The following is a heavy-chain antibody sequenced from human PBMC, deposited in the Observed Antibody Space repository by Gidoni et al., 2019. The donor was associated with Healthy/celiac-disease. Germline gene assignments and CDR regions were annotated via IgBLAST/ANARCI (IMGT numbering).Heavy chain of an antibody. V-gene: IGHV5-51*01. CDR1: GSSFTSYW. Sequence: EVQLVQSGAEVKKPGESLEISCKGSGSSFTSYWIGWVRQMRGTGLEWMGVIYPGDSDTRYSPSFQGQVTISADKSISTSYLQWSSLNASDTAMYYCARHGPRGWTRSGSDYWGQGTLVTVSS. D-gene: IGHD3-16*01. CDR2: IYPGDSDT. CDR3: ARHGPRGWTRSGSDY. J-gene: IGHJ4*02.